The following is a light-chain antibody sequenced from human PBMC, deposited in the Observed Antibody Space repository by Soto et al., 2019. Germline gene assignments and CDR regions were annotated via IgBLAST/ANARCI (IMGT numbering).Light chain of an antibody. CDR1: SSDVGSYNL. CDR3: CSYAGSSTYV. J-gene: IGLJ1*01. Sequence: QSALTQPASVSGSPGQSITISCTGTSSDVGSYNLVSWYQQHPGKAPKLMIYEGSKRPSRVSNRFSGSKSGNTASLTISGLRAEDEADYYCCSYAGSSTYVFGTGTKVTVL. V-gene: IGLV2-23*01. CDR2: EGS.